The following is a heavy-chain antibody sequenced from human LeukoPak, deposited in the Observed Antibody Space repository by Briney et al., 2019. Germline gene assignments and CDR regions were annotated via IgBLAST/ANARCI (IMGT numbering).Heavy chain of an antibody. Sequence: GGSLRLSCATSGFTFSSYAMPWVRQAPGKGLEYVSANSSNGGRTYDANSVQGKFAISRDNSKNTLYLQKGNLRAEDLAVYYCARSITIFGVVTSSLDYWGQGTLVTVSS. D-gene: IGHD3-3*01. V-gene: IGHV3-64*01. CDR3: ARSITIFGVVTSSLDY. CDR1: GFTFSSYA. J-gene: IGHJ4*02. CDR2: NSSNGGRT.